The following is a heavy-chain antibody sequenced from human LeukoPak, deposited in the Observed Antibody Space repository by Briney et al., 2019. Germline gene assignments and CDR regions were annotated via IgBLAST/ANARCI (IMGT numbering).Heavy chain of an antibody. CDR1: GFTFSSYA. Sequence: PGGSLRLSCAASGFTFSSYAMSWVRQAPGKGLEWVSAISGSGCSTYYADSVKGRFTISRDNSKNTLYLQMNSLRAEDTAVYYRAKDGRYCSGGSPCWVYYYGMDVWGQGTTVTVSS. J-gene: IGHJ6*02. CDR2: ISGSGCST. V-gene: IGHV3-23*01. D-gene: IGHD2-15*01. CDR3: AKDGRYCSGGSPCWVYYYGMDV.